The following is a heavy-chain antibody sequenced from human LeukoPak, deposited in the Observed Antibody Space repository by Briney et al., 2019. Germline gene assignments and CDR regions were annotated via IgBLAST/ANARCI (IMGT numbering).Heavy chain of an antibody. CDR1: GGSINSSSYY. Sequence: SETLSLTCTVSGGSINSSSYYWGWIRQPPGKGLEWIGTIYYSGNTYYNPSLKSRVTISVDTSKNQFSLKLRSVTAADTAVYYCARISSSNWYNERGAFDVWGQGTMVTVSS. CDR2: IYYSGNT. J-gene: IGHJ3*01. D-gene: IGHD6-13*01. V-gene: IGHV4-39*07. CDR3: ARISSSNWYNERGAFDV.